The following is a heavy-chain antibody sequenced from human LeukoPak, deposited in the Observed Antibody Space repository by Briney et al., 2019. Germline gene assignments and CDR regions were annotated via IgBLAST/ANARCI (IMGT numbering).Heavy chain of an antibody. D-gene: IGHD3-22*01. CDR3: AREYYDSSGYPWRRNWFDP. V-gene: IGHV4-38-2*02. CDR2: IYHSGST. CDR1: GYSISSGYY. Sequence: SETLSLTCTVSGYSISSGYYWGWIRQPPGKGLEWIGSIYHSGSTYYNPSLKSRVTISVDTSKNQFSLKLSSVTAADTAVYYCAREYYDSSGYPWRRNWFDPWGQGTLVTVSS. J-gene: IGHJ5*02.